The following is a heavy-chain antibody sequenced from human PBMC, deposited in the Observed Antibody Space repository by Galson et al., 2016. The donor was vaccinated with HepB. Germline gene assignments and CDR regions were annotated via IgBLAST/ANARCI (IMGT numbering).Heavy chain of an antibody. CDR2: IYSVGST. Sequence: SLRLSCAASGISVSNNDMSWVRQDPGKGLEWLSVIYSVGSTNYADSVKGRFTISRDNSKNTLYLQMNSMRVEDTGVYYCARTDDYSTTRGFFDYWGQGSLVTVSS. D-gene: IGHD4-11*01. V-gene: IGHV3-53*05. J-gene: IGHJ4*02. CDR1: GISVSNND. CDR3: ARTDDYSTTRGFFDY.